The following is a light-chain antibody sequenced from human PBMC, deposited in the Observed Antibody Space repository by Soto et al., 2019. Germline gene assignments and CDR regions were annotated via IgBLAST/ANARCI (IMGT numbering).Light chain of an antibody. CDR2: AAS. CDR3: HEYGRSPRT. CDR1: QSVTSN. Sequence: EIVLTQSPATLSLSPWERATLSCRASQSVTSNLAWYQQKRGQAPRLLIYAASTRATGVPARFSGSGSGTEFTLTISRLEPEDFAVYSCHEYGRSPRTFGEGRRLEI. J-gene: IGKJ5*01. V-gene: IGKV3-20*01.